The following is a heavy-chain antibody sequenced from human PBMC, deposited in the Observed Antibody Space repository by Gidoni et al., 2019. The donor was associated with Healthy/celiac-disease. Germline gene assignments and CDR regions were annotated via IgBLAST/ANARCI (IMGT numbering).Heavy chain of an antibody. CDR1: GFTFSSYS. Sequence: EVQLVESGGGLVKPGGSLRLSCAASGFTFSSYSMNWVRQAPGKGLVWVSSISSSSSYIYYADSVKGRFTISRDNAKNSLYLQMNSLRAEDTAVYYCARGWLRFSDYYYGMDVWGQGTTVTVSS. J-gene: IGHJ6*02. CDR3: ARGWLRFSDYYYGMDV. CDR2: ISSSSSYI. D-gene: IGHD5-12*01. V-gene: IGHV3-21*01.